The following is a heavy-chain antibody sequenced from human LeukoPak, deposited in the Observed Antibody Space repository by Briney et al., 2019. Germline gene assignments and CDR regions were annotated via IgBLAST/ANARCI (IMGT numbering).Heavy chain of an antibody. J-gene: IGHJ4*02. D-gene: IGHD3-16*02. V-gene: IGHV4-34*01. Sequence: SETLSLTCAVYGGSFSGYYWSWIRQPPGKGLEWIGEINHSGSTNYNTSLKSRVTISVDTSKNQFSLKLNSVTAADTAVYYCARAPADDYVWGSYRSCFDYWGQGTLVTVSS. CDR3: ARAPADDYVWGSYRSCFDY. CDR2: INHSGST. CDR1: GGSFSGYY.